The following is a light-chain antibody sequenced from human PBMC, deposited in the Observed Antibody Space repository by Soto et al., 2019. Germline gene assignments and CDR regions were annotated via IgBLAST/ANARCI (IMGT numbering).Light chain of an antibody. CDR1: QSISNR. V-gene: IGKV1-5*03. J-gene: IGKJ4*01. Sequence: DIQMTQSPSTLSASVGGRVTITCRASQSISNRLAWYQQKPGKAPKLLIYQASSLERGVPSKFSGSGSGTEFTLTISSLQPDDFATYYCQQYNSYPLTFGGGTKVEIK. CDR2: QAS. CDR3: QQYNSYPLT.